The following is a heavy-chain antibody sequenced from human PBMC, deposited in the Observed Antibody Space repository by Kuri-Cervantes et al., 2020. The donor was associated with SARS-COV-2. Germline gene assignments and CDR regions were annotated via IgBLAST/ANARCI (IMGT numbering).Heavy chain of an antibody. J-gene: IGHJ4*02. V-gene: IGHV3-21*01. D-gene: IGHD2-21*01. CDR1: GFSFSMYV. Sequence: GESLKISCTVSGFSFSMYVMTWVRQAPGKGLEWVSSISHSGDITYYADSVKGRFTISRDNAKNSLYLQMNSLRAEDTAVYYCARPRRGLEHIVGQFDYWGQGTLVTVSS. CDR3: ARPRRGLEHIVGQFDY. CDR2: ISHSGDIT.